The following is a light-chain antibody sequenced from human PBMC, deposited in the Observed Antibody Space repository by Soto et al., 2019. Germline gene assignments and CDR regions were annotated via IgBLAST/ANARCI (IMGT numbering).Light chain of an antibody. V-gene: IGLV2-23*01. CDR3: CSYAGSGTFV. Sequence: QSALTRPASVSGSPGQSITISCTGTSSDVGSYDLVSWYQQPPGKAPKLMIYEDTKRPSGISTRFSGSKSGNAASLTISGLQAEDEADYYCCSYAGSGTFVFGTGTKLTVL. J-gene: IGLJ1*01. CDR1: SSDVGSYDL. CDR2: EDT.